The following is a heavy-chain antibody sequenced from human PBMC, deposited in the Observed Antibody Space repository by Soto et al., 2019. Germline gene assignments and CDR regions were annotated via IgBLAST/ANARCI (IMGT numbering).Heavy chain of an antibody. CDR3: ASSTLAARGAYAFDI. CDR1: GFTFGSYW. V-gene: IGHV3-74*01. J-gene: IGHJ3*02. Sequence: GGSLRLSCAASGFTFGSYWMHWVRQAPGKGLVWVSRINSDGSSTSYADSVKGRFTISRDNAKNTLYLQMNSLRAEDTAVYYCASSTLAARGAYAFDIWGQGTMVTVSS. CDR2: INSDGSST. D-gene: IGHD6-6*01.